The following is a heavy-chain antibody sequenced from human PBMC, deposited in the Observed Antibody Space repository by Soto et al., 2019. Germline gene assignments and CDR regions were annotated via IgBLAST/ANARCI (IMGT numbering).Heavy chain of an antibody. D-gene: IGHD2-21*01. V-gene: IGHV4-34*01. CDR2: INHSGNT. CDR3: ARGRGEFDX. CDR1: GASLSDNY. J-gene: IGHJ5*02. Sequence: SDTLSLTFAVYGASLSDNYCNWLRQPPGKGLEWILEINHSGNTNYNPSLRSLVTISIDTSKNQLSLNLRSVSAADTAVYYCARGRGEFDXWGQGTPVTVSX.